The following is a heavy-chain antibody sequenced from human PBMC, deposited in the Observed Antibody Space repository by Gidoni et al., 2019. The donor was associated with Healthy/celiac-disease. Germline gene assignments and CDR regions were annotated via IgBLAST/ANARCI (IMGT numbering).Heavy chain of an antibody. V-gene: IGHV4-39*01. J-gene: IGHJ3*02. D-gene: IGHD3-9*01. CDR3: ARTGTSGAFDI. CDR2: IYYSGST. Sequence: QLQLQESGPGLVKPSETLSLTCTVSGGSISSSSYYWGWIRQPPGKGLEWIGSIYYSGSTYYNPSLKSRVTISVDTSKNQFSLKLSSVTAADTAVYYCARTGTSGAFDIWGQGTMVTVSS. CDR1: GGSISSSSYY.